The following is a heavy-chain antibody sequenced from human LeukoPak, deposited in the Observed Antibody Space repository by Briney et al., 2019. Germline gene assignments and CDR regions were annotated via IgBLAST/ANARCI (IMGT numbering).Heavy chain of an antibody. V-gene: IGHV3-23*01. Sequence: GGSLRLSCAASRFTFSSYAMSWVRQAPGKGLEWVSAISGSGGSTYYADSVKGRFTISKDYSKNTLYLQMNSLRTEETAVYYCAKGPAMVRGTFDPWGQGTLVTVSS. CDR1: RFTFSSYA. D-gene: IGHD3-10*01. J-gene: IGHJ5*02. CDR2: ISGSGGST. CDR3: AKGPAMVRGTFDP.